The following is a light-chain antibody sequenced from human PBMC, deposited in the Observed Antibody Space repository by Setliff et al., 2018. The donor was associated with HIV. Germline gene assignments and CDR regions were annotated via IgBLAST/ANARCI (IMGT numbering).Light chain of an antibody. J-gene: IGLJ1*01. V-gene: IGLV2-11*01. CDR3: CSYAGSYTSFYV. CDR1: SSDVGFYNY. Sequence: QSVLAQPRSVSGSPGQSVTISCTGTSSDVGFYNYVSWYQQHPGRAPKLIIYDVTKRPSGVPDRFSGSKSGNTASLTISGLQAEDEADYYCCSYAGSYTSFYVFGTGTRSPS. CDR2: DVT.